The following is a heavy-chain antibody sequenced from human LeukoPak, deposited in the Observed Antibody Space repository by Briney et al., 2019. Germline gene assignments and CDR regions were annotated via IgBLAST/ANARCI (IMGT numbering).Heavy chain of an antibody. V-gene: IGHV1-18*01. Sequence: ASVKVSCKASGYTFTSYGISRVGQAPGHRRKWLGWISGYNGNTNYAQKPQGRVTMTTDTSTNTAYMELSSLRSDDTAVYYCARALRRLLWFGELPSPTRGMDVGGQGTTVTVSS. CDR3: ARALRRLLWFGELPSPTRGMDV. CDR2: ISGYNGNT. CDR1: GYTFTSYG. J-gene: IGHJ6*02. D-gene: IGHD3-10*01.